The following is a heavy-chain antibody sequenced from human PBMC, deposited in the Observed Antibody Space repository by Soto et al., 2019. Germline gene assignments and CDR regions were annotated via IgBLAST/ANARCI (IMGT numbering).Heavy chain of an antibody. CDR3: ARHRITIFGVTLLEYGMDV. CDR1: GYSFTSYW. D-gene: IGHD3-3*01. CDR2: IYPGDSDT. Sequence: GESLKISCKGSGYSFTSYWIGWVRQMPGKGLEWMGIIYPGDSDTRYSPSFQGQVTISADKSISTAYLQWSSLKASDTAMYYCARHRITIFGVTLLEYGMDVWGQGTTVTVSS. J-gene: IGHJ6*02. V-gene: IGHV5-51*01.